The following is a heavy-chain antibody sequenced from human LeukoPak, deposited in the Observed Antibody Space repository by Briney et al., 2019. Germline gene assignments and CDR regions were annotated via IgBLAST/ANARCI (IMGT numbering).Heavy chain of an antibody. CDR3: ARDRTPWEPYDAFDI. J-gene: IGHJ3*02. Sequence: GGSLRLSCAASGFTFSSYSMNWVRQAPGKGLEWVGRSRDRDNNYSTEYAASVKGRFTISRDASKNSLYLQMSSLKTEDTAVYYCARDRTPWEPYDAFDIWGQGTMVTVSS. V-gene: IGHV3-72*01. CDR2: SRDRDNNYST. CDR1: GFTFSSYS. D-gene: IGHD1-26*01.